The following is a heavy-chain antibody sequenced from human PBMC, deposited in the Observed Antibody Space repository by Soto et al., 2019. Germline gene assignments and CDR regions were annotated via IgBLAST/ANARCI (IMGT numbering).Heavy chain of an antibody. Sequence: QPGGYLRLSCAASGFTFSSYAMSWVRHAPGKGLEWVSAISGSGGSTYYADSVKGRFTISRDNSRNTLYLQMNSLRAEDTAVYYCAKGPRFLEWLSAPYNWFDPWGQGTLVTVSS. D-gene: IGHD3-3*01. CDR1: GFTFSSYA. V-gene: IGHV3-23*01. J-gene: IGHJ5*02. CDR3: AKGPRFLEWLSAPYNWFDP. CDR2: ISGSGGST.